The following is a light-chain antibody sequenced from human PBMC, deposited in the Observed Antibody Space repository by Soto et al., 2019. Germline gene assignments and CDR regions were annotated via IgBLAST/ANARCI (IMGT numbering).Light chain of an antibody. J-gene: IGLJ3*02. CDR2: DVS. Sequence: QSALTQPPSASGSPGQSVTISCTGTNSDVGGYNYVSWYQQYPGKAPKLMIYDVSKRPSGVPDRFSGSKSGNTASLTVSGLQAEDEADYYCSSYAGSHISWLFGGGTQLTVL. CDR3: SSYAGSHISWL. V-gene: IGLV2-8*01. CDR1: NSDVGGYNY.